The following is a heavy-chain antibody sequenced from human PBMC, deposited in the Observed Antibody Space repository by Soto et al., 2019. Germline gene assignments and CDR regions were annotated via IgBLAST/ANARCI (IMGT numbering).Heavy chain of an antibody. CDR2: IYYSGST. V-gene: IGHV4-59*01. J-gene: IGHJ3*02. D-gene: IGHD2-2*01. CDR3: ARERGYCIITSCKDAFDI. Sequence: PSETLSLTCTVYGGSISSYYWSWIRQPPGKGLEWIGYIYYSGSTNYNPSLKSRVTISVDTSKNQFSLKLSPVTAADTAVYYCARERGYCIITSCKDAFDIWGQGTMVTVSS. CDR1: GGSISSYY.